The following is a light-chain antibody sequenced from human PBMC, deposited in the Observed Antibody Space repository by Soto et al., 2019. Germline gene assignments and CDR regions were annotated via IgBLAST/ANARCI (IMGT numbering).Light chain of an antibody. CDR1: QSVGSD. J-gene: IGKJ2*01. Sequence: EIVMTQSPATLSVSPGERATLSCRASQSVGSDLAWYQQRPGQAPRLVIFGASTRATGIPASFSGSGSGTEFTLTISSLQSEDLAVYYCQQYNDWPPYTFGQGTKLEIK. CDR3: QQYNDWPPYT. V-gene: IGKV3-15*01. CDR2: GAS.